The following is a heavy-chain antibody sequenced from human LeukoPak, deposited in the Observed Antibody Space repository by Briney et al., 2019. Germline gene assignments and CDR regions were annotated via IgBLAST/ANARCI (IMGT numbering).Heavy chain of an antibody. CDR3: AKGFGAPRSYWYFDL. CDR1: GFTFDDYA. D-gene: IGHD3-10*01. V-gene: IGHV3-9*01. Sequence: GRSLRLSCAASGFTFDDYAMHWVRQAPGKGLEWVSGISWNSGSIGYADSVKGRFTISRDNAKNSLYLQMNSLRAEDTALYYCAKGFGAPRSYWYFDLWGRGTLVTVSS. CDR2: ISWNSGSI. J-gene: IGHJ2*01.